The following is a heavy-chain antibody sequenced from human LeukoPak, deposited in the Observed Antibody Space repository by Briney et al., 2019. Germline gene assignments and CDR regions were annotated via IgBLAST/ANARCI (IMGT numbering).Heavy chain of an antibody. D-gene: IGHD6-13*01. CDR2: THYTGNS. CDR3: ARFQWQQPLRAFDI. CDR1: GGSISSFY. V-gene: IGHV4-59*01. Sequence: PSETLSLTCTVSGGSISSFYWSWIRQPPGKGLEWIGYTHYTGNSNYNPSLKSRVTISVDTSKNQFSLKLNSVTAADTAVYYCARFQWQQPLRAFDIWGQGTMVTVSS. J-gene: IGHJ3*02.